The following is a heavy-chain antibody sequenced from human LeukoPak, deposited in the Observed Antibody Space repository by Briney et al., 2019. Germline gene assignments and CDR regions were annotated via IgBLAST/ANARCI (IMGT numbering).Heavy chain of an antibody. D-gene: IGHD3-3*01. CDR2: IYTSGST. CDR1: GGSISSYY. V-gene: IGHV4-4*07. J-gene: IGHJ5*02. CDR3: ARHRSDYDFWSGYPNWFDP. Sequence: PSETLSLTCTVSGGSISSYYWSWIRQPTGKGLEWIGRIYTSGSTNYNPSLKSRVTISVDTSKNQFSLKLSSVTAADTAVYYCARHRSDYDFWSGYPNWFDPWGQGTLVTVSS.